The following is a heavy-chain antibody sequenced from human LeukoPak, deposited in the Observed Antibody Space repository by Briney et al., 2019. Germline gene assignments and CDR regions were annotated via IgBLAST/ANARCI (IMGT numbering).Heavy chain of an antibody. Sequence: GGSLRLSCAASGFTVSSNYMSWVGQAPGKGLEWVAVIYSGGSTYYADSVKGRFTISRDNSKNTLYLQMNSLRAEDTAVYYCARDQRIWFGELTGYYGMDVWGQGTTVTVSS. J-gene: IGHJ6*02. CDR2: IYSGGST. CDR3: ARDQRIWFGELTGYYGMDV. CDR1: GFTVSSNY. D-gene: IGHD3-10*01. V-gene: IGHV3-53*01.